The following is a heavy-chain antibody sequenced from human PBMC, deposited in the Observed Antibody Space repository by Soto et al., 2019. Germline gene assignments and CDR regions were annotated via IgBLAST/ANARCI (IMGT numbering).Heavy chain of an antibody. J-gene: IGHJ5*01. D-gene: IGHD7-27*01. Sequence: SETLSLTCAVSGGSISSSNWWSWVRQPPGKGLEWIGEIYHSGSTNYNPSLKSRVTISVDKSKNQFSLKLSFVTAAYSAVYFCARGRYCLTGRCFPNWFDSWGQGALVTVSS. V-gene: IGHV4-4*02. CDR2: IYHSGST. CDR3: ARGRYCLTGRCFPNWFDS. CDR1: GGSISSSNW.